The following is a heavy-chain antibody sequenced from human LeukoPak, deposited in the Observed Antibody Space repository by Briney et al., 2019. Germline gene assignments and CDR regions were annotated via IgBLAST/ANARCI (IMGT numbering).Heavy chain of an antibody. CDR3: ARVFCSSTSCYKGNFDY. D-gene: IGHD2-2*02. Sequence: GGSLRLSSAASGFTFSSYSMNWVRQAPGKGLEWVSSISSSSSYIYYADSVKGRFTISRDNAKNSLYLQMNSLRAEDTAVYYCARVFCSSTSCYKGNFDYWGQGTLVTVSS. V-gene: IGHV3-21*01. CDR1: GFTFSSYS. CDR2: ISSSSSYI. J-gene: IGHJ4*02.